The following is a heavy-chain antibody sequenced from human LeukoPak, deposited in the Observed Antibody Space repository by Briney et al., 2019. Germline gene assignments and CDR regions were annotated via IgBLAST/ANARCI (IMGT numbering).Heavy chain of an antibody. J-gene: IGHJ4*02. Sequence: GGSLRLSCAASGFTFSSYAMSWVRQAPGKGLEWVSAISGSGGSTYYADSVKGRFTISRDNSKNTLYLQMNSPRAEGTAVYYCASLPMIVVVITLDYWGQGTLVTVSS. D-gene: IGHD3-22*01. CDR3: ASLPMIVVVITLDY. CDR1: GFTFSSYA. V-gene: IGHV3-23*01. CDR2: ISGSGGST.